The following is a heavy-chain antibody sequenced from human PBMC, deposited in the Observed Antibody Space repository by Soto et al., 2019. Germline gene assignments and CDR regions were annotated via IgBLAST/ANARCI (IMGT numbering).Heavy chain of an antibody. CDR3: AKPIVVVINAFDY. CDR2: ISGSGGST. CDR1: LSTFSRYG. Sequence: GGPVRRSWAASLSTFSRYGMIFVRNAPGKGLEWVSAISGSGGSTYYADSVKGRFTISRDNSKNTLYLQMNSLRAEDTAGYYCAKPIVVVINAFDYWGQGTLVTVSS. D-gene: IGHD3-22*01. J-gene: IGHJ4*02. V-gene: IGHV3-23*01.